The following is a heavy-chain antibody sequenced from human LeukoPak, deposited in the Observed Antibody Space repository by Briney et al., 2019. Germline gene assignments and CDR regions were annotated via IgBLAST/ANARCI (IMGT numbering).Heavy chain of an antibody. CDR3: VRRDSYGYGGGNDY. CDR1: GGSFSGYY. Sequence: PSETLSLTCAVYGGSFSGYYWSWIREPPGKGLEWIREINHSGSTNYNPSLKSRVTISVDTSKNQFSLKLSSVTAGDTAVYYCVRRDSYGYGGGNDYWGEGTLVTVSS. J-gene: IGHJ4*02. V-gene: IGHV4-34*01. D-gene: IGHD5-18*01. CDR2: INHSGST.